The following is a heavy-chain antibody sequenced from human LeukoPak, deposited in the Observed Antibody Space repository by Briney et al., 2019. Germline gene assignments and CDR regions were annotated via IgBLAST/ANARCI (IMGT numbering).Heavy chain of an antibody. J-gene: IGHJ3*02. CDR1: GYTFTSYG. V-gene: IGHV1-18*01. D-gene: IGHD6-13*01. Sequence: ASVKVSCKASGYTFTSYGISWVRQAPGQGLEWMGWISAYNGNTNYAQKLQGRVTMTTDTSTSTAYMELRSLRSDDTAVYYCARDWGSSWPRDDAFDIWGQGIMVTVSS. CDR3: ARDWGSSWPRDDAFDI. CDR2: ISAYNGNT.